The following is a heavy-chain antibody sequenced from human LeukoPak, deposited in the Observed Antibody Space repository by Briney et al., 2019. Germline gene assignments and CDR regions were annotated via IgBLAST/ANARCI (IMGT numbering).Heavy chain of an antibody. V-gene: IGHV4-61*02. CDR3: ASGNSYRGDY. Sequence: SQTLSLTCTVSRGSITSGGYYSSWIRQPAGKGLWWIGRIYTSGSTNYNPSLTSRVTISVDTSKNEFSLKLSSVTAADTAVYYCASGNSYRGDYWGQGTLVTVSS. D-gene: IGHD4-23*01. CDR1: RGSITSGGYY. J-gene: IGHJ4*02. CDR2: IYTSGST.